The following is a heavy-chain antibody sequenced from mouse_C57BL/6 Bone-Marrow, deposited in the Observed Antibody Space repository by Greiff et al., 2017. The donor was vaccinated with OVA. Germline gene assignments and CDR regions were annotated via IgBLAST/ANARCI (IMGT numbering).Heavy chain of an antibody. CDR3: ARHIPFAY. CDR1: GFTFSSYG. Sequence: EVHLVESGGDLVKPGGSLNLSCAASGFTFSSYGMSWVRQTPDKRLEWVATISSGGSYTYYPDSVKGRFTISRDNAKNTLYLQMSSLKSEDTAMYYCARHIPFAYWGQGTLVTVSA. CDR2: ISSGGSYT. V-gene: IGHV5-6*01. J-gene: IGHJ3*01.